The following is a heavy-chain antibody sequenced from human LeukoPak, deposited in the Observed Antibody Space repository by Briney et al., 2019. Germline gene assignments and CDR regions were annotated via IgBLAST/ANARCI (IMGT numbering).Heavy chain of an antibody. CDR1: GGSISSYY. Sequence: ASETLSLICSVSGGSISSYYWSWIRQPPGKGLEWIGYISPTGGTNKNPSLTSRVTVSVDTSKNLFSLELEYVTAADTAVYFCARRSVTRWYYSDWGQGTLVTVSS. CDR3: ARRSVTRWYYSD. V-gene: IGHV4-4*09. CDR2: ISPTGGT. D-gene: IGHD3-10*01. J-gene: IGHJ4*02.